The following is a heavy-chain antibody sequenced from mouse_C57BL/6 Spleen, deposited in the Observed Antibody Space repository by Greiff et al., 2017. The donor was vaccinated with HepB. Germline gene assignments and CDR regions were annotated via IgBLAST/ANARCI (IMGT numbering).Heavy chain of an antibody. D-gene: IGHD4-1*01. CDR2: ISYDGSN. V-gene: IGHV3-6*01. J-gene: IGHJ2*01. Sequence: VQLQQSGPGLVKPSQSLSLTCSVTGYSITSGYYWNWIRQFPGNKLEWMGYISYDGSNNYNPSLKNRISITRDTSKNQFFLKLNSVTTEDTATYYCATGKGYYFDYWGQGTTLTVSS. CDR1: GYSITSGYY. CDR3: ATGKGYYFDY.